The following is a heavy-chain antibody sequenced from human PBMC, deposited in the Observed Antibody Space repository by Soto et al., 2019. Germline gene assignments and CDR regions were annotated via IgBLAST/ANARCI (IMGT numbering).Heavy chain of an antibody. CDR2: IYHSGST. V-gene: IGHV4-4*02. CDR1: GGSISSINW. Sequence: QVQLRESGPGLVKPSGTLSLTCAVSGGSISSINWWSWVRQPPGKGLEWIGEIYHSGSTNYNPSLKSRLTISVAKSKNQFSLKLSSVTAADTAGYYCARVSGSYYYGMDVWGQGTTVTVSS. J-gene: IGHJ6*02. CDR3: ARVSGSYYYGMDV. D-gene: IGHD1-26*01.